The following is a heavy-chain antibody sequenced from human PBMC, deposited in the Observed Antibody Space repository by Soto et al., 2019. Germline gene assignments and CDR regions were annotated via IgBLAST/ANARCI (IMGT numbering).Heavy chain of an antibody. CDR3: AKGTALWDGDIVVVQAAIRYFDL. J-gene: IGHJ2*01. CDR1: GFTFSSYA. D-gene: IGHD2-2*02. Sequence: EVQLLESGGGLVQPGGSLRLSCAASGFTFSSYAMSWVRQAPGKGLEWVSAIRGSGGSTYYADSVKGRFTISRDNSKNTLYLKMNSLRAEDTAVYYCAKGTALWDGDIVVVQAAIRYFDLWGRGTLVTVSS. CDR2: IRGSGGST. V-gene: IGHV3-23*01.